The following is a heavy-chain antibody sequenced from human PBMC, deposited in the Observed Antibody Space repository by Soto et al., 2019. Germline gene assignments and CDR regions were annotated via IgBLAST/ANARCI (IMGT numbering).Heavy chain of an antibody. CDR1: GFTFSNAW. J-gene: IGHJ4*02. D-gene: IGHD6-13*01. V-gene: IGHV3-15*01. CDR3: TTDLHPKLYSSSWYGRDY. Sequence: GGSLRLSCAASGFTFSNAWMSWVRQAPGKGLEWVGRIKSKTDGGTTDYAAPVKGRFTISRDDSKNTLYLQMNSLKTEDTAVYYCTTDLHPKLYSSSWYGRDYWGQGTLVTVSS. CDR2: IKSKTDGGTT.